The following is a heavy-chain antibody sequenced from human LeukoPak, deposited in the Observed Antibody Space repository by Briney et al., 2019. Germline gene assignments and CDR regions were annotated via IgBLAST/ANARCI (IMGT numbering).Heavy chain of an antibody. CDR1: GGSFSGYY. J-gene: IGHJ4*02. D-gene: IGHD5-24*01. CDR3: ARRRRDGYNLYYFDY. V-gene: IGHV4-34*01. Sequence: SETLSLTCAVYGGSFSGYYWSWIRQPPGKGLEWIGEINHSGSTNYNPSLKSRVTISVDTSKNQFSLKPSSVTAADTAVYYCARRRRDGYNLYYFDYWGQGTLVTVSS. CDR2: INHSGST.